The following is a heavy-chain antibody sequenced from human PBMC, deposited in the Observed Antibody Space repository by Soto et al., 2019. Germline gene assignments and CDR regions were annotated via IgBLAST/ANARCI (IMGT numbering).Heavy chain of an antibody. V-gene: IGHV3-23*01. J-gene: IGHJ4*02. Sequence: GGSLRLSCAASGFTFSSYTMSWVRQAPGKGLEWVSGLSSSGRSTYYADSVKGRFTIPRDNSKNTLYLQMNSLRAEDTAVYYCAPQPHQAVPVGFDYWGQGTLVTVSS. CDR3: APQPHQAVPVGFDY. CDR1: GFTFSSYT. CDR2: LSSSGRST. D-gene: IGHD1-1*01.